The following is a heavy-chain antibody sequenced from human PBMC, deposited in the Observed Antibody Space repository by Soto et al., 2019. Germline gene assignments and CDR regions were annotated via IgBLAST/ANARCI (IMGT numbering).Heavy chain of an antibody. D-gene: IGHD3-3*01. CDR1: GGSFSGYY. J-gene: IGHJ4*02. V-gene: IGHV4-34*01. CDR2: INHSGST. Sequence: QVQLQQWGAGLLKPSETLSLTCAVYGGSFSGYYWSWIRQPPGKGLEWIGEINHSGSTNYNPSLKIRVTISVDTSKNQFSLKLSSVTAADTAVYYCARESGPYYDFWSGYYNFDYWGQGTLVTVSS. CDR3: ARESGPYYDFWSGYYNFDY.